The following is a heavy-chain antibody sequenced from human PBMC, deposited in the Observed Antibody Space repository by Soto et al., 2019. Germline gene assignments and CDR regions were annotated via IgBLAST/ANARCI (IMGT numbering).Heavy chain of an antibody. D-gene: IGHD6-6*01. CDR2: IIPILGIA. V-gene: IGHV1-69*02. J-gene: IGHJ3*02. CDR3: ARGMWSSSSFRFDI. CDR1: GGTFSSYT. Sequence: VQLVQSGAEVKKPGSSVKVSCKASGGTFSSYTISWVRQAPGQGLEWMGRIIPILGIANYAQKFQGRVTITADKSTSTAYMELSSLRSEDTAVYYCARGMWSSSSFRFDIWGQGTMVTVSS.